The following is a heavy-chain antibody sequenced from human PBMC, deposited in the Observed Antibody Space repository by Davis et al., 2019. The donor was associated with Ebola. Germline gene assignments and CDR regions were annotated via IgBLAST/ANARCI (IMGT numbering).Heavy chain of an antibody. CDR2: MSFDGYSK. V-gene: IGHV3-30*03. CDR3: AAEAGTSGRCGWFDP. J-gene: IGHJ5*02. CDR1: SFTFSNTI. D-gene: IGHD6-19*01. Sequence: CSFTFSNTIIHWVRQAPGEGLEWVAAMSFDGYSKYYANSVRGRFTISRDMSETTVSLHMDSRTREDTAVYYCAAEAGTSGRCGWFDPWGQGTLVTVSS.